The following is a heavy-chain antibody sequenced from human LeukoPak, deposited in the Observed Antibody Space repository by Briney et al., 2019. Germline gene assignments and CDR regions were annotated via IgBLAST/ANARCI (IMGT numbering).Heavy chain of an antibody. CDR2: ISGWGDST. V-gene: IGHV3-23*01. D-gene: IGHD3-10*01. CDR1: GFTFEKYA. CDR3: AKDTLVLVVPQFDC. J-gene: IGHJ4*02. Sequence: QPGGSLRLSCVASGFTFEKYAMAWVRQVPGKGLEWVSTISGWGDSTNYADSVKGRFTVCRENYKRTVYVEMNSLRAEDTAVYECAKDTLVLVVPQFDCWGQGTLVPVSS.